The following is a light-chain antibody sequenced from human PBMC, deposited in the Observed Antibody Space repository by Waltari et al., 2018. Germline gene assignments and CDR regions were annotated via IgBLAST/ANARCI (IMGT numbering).Light chain of an antibody. CDR1: QSITRW. V-gene: IGKV1-5*01. Sequence: DIQMTQSPSTLSASVGDRVTITCRASQSITRWLACYQQKPGKAPKLLIYDASSLESGVPSRFSGSGSGTEFTLTISSLQPDDFATYYCQEHVTYWAFGQGTKVEMK. CDR3: QEHVTYWA. J-gene: IGKJ1*01. CDR2: DAS.